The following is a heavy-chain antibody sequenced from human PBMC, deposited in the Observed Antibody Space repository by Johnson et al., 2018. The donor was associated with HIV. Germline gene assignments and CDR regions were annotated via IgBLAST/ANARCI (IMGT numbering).Heavy chain of an antibody. V-gene: IGHV3-30*04. CDR2: ISYDGSNK. J-gene: IGHJ3*02. Sequence: QVHLVESGGGVVQPGRSLRLSCAASGFTFSNYAMHWVSQAPGKGLEWVAVISYDGSNKYYVDSVKGRFTISRDNSKNTLYLQMSSLRAEDTAVYYCARGAPEDIVVVPAAFDIWGQGTMVTVSS. CDR1: GFTFSNYA. D-gene: IGHD2-2*01. CDR3: ARGAPEDIVVVPAAFDI.